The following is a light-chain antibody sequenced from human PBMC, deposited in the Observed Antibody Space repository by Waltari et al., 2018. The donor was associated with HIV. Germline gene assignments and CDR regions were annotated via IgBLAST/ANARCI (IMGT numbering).Light chain of an antibody. CDR3: QSYDSGLSGSV. J-gene: IGLJ2*01. CDR2: ANN. CDR1: TSHIGPGSD. Sequence: QSVLPPPPSVSGAPGQRVTISCTGSTSHIGPGSDVHWYQPLPGTAPKLLIYANNNRASGVPDRFSCSKFGPSASLAITGLQAEDEANYYCQSYDSGLSGSVFGGGTKLTVL. V-gene: IGLV1-40*01.